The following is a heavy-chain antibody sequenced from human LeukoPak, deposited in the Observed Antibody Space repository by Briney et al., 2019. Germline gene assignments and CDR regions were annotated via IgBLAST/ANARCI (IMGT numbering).Heavy chain of an antibody. CDR3: ASAPYGSGFDY. CDR1: GGSISSSSYY. V-gene: IGHV4-39*01. J-gene: IGHJ4*02. Sequence: PSETLSLTCTFSGGSISSSSYYWGWIRQPPEKGLEWIGSIYYSGSTYYNPSLKSRVTISVDTSKNQFSLKLSSVTAADTAVYYCASAPYGSGFDYWGQGTLVTVSS. D-gene: IGHD3-10*01. CDR2: IYYSGST.